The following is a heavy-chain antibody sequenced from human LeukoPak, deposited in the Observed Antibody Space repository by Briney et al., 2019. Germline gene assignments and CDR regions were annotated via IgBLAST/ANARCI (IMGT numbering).Heavy chain of an antibody. J-gene: IGHJ4*02. CDR3: ARDRAARLDF. CDR2: IWYDGSNK. D-gene: IGHD6-6*01. Sequence: GGSLRLSCAASGFTFSSYGMPWVRQAPGKGLEWVAVIWYDGSNKCYADSVKGRFTISRDNSKNTLYLQMNSLRAEDTAVYYCARDRAARLDFWGQGTLVTVSS. V-gene: IGHV3-33*01. CDR1: GFTFSSYG.